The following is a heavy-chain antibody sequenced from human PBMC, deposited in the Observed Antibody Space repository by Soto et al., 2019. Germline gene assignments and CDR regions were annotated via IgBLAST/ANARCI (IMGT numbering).Heavy chain of an antibody. CDR1: GFSFSTYG. Sequence: GGSLRLSCAASGFSFSTYGINWVRQAPGKGLEWVANICGDGSNVYYADSVKGRFTVSRDISKSTLFLQMSSLRADDTAVYYCARREGYYTDSWGQGTQVTVSS. CDR3: ARREGYYTDS. CDR2: ICGDGSNV. D-gene: IGHD2-15*01. V-gene: IGHV3-33*01. J-gene: IGHJ4*02.